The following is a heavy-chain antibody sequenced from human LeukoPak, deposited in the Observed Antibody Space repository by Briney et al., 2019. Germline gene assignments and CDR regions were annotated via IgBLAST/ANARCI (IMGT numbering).Heavy chain of an antibody. D-gene: IGHD3-22*01. Sequence: PGRSLRLSCAASGLTFSNYGMHWVRQAPGKGLEWVAVISYDGSNKYYADSVKGRFTISRDNSKNTLYLQMNSLRAEDTAVYYCVFDTEGDSSGYYSFDYWGQGTLVTVSS. CDR2: ISYDGSNK. V-gene: IGHV3-30*03. CDR1: GLTFSNYG. CDR3: VFDTEGDSSGYYSFDY. J-gene: IGHJ4*02.